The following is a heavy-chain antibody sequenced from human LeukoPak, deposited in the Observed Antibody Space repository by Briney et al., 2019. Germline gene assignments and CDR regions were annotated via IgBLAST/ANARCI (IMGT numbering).Heavy chain of an antibody. CDR1: GYTFTSYG. Sequence: GASVKVSCKASGYTFTSYGISWVRQAPGQGLEWMGWISAYNGNTNYAQKLQGRVTMTTDTSTSTAYMELRSLRSDDTVVYYCARVHYDFWSGYRNWFDPWGQGTLVTVSS. D-gene: IGHD3-3*01. J-gene: IGHJ5*02. V-gene: IGHV1-18*01. CDR3: ARVHYDFWSGYRNWFDP. CDR2: ISAYNGNT.